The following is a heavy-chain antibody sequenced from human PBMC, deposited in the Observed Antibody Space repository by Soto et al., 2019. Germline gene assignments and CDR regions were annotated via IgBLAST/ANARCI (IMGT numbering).Heavy chain of an antibody. V-gene: IGHV1-46*01. CDR2: INPSGGTT. Sequence: QVQLAQSGTEVKKPGASVKVSCKTSGYIFTSYYIHWVRQAPGQGLEWMGIINPSGGTTTYAQKFQGRLTMTRDTSTSTGYMELSSRRSEDTAVYYCARGPATAPDAYWGLGTLVTVSS. CDR3: ARGPATAPDAY. D-gene: IGHD2-2*01. CDR1: GYIFTSYY. J-gene: IGHJ4*02.